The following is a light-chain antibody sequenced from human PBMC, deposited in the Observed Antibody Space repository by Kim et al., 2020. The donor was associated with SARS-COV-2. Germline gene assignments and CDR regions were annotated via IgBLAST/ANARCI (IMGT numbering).Light chain of an antibody. J-gene: IGLJ2*01. Sequence: QSALTQPASVSGSPGQSITISCTGTSSDVGGYNYVSWYQQHPGKAPKLMIYDVSKRPSGVSNCFSGSKSGNTASLTISGLQAEDEADYYCSSYTSSSSVVFVGETQLTVL. CDR3: SSYTSSSSVV. CDR2: DVS. CDR1: SSDVGGYNY. V-gene: IGLV2-14*01.